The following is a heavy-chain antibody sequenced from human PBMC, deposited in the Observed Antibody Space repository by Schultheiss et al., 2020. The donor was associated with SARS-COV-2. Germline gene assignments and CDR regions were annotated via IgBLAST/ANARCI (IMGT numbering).Heavy chain of an antibody. D-gene: IGHD6-19*01. V-gene: IGHV3-30*07. J-gene: IGHJ4*02. CDR2: ISYDGSNK. Sequence: GESLKISCAASGFTFSSYAMHWVRQAPGKGLEWVAVISYDGSNKYYADSVKGRFTISRDNSKNTLYLQMNSLKTEDTAVYYCTRVRRGYSSGWGQGTLVTVSS. CDR3: TRVRRGYSSG. CDR1: GFTFSSYA.